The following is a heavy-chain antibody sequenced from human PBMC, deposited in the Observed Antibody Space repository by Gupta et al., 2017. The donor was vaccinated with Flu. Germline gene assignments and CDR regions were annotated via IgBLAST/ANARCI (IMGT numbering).Heavy chain of an antibody. D-gene: IGHD2-2*01. CDR3: AKDGPWTASCPYYCYYMDV. Sequence: QMQLVESGGGVVQFGTSLRLSCAASGSTFSSDGLHWVRQAPGKGLEWVADIASDGSHKDYADSVGGRFTISRDNSKNTLSLEMDSLRVEDTAVYYCAKDGPWTASCPYYCYYMDVWGKGTTVTVSS. V-gene: IGHV3-30*18. CDR1: GSTFSSDG. CDR2: IASDGSHK. J-gene: IGHJ6*03.